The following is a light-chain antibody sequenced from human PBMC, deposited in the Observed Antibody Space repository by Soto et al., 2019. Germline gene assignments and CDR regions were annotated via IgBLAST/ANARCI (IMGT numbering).Light chain of an antibody. V-gene: IGLV2-14*01. CDR2: EVT. Sequence: QSVLTQPASVSGSPGQSITISCTGSNSDIGRYDHVSWYQHHPGRAPKLLISEVTKRPSGISDRFSGSKSGYTASLTISGLQAEDEADYYCHSHTSGDFRVFGTGTKLTVL. CDR3: HSHTSGDFRV. CDR1: NSDIGRYDH. J-gene: IGLJ1*01.